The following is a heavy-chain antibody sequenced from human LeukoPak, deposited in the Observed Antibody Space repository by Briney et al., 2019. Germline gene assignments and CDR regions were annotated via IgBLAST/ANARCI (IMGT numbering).Heavy chain of an antibody. J-gene: IGHJ5*02. CDR3: ARGSITMVRGVINYPDNWFDP. Sequence: ASVTVSCKASGYTFTSYGISWVRQAPGQGLEWMGWISAYNGNTNYAQKLQGRVTMTTDTSTSTAYMELRSLRSDDTAVYYCARGSITMVRGVINYPDNWFDPWGQGTLVTVSS. V-gene: IGHV1-18*01. CDR1: GYTFTSYG. D-gene: IGHD3-10*01. CDR2: ISAYNGNT.